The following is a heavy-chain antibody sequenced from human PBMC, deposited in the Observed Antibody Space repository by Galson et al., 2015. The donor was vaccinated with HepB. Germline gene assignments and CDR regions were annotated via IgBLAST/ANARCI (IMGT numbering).Heavy chain of an antibody. Sequence: SETLSLTCTISGGSMDHYYWSWVRQPPGKGLEWIGDIDYTRTTNYNPAPRSRVTMSVDTSKNEFSLILTSVTAADTAVYYCARNSDKSGYFFYHEYWGQGTLITVSS. CDR2: IDYTRTT. V-gene: IGHV4-59*08. CDR3: ARNSDKSGYFFYHEY. J-gene: IGHJ4*02. CDR1: GGSMDHYY. D-gene: IGHD3-22*01.